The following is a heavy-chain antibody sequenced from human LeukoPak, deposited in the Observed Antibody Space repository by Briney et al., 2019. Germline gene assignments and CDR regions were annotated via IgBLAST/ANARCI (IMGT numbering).Heavy chain of an antibody. CDR3: ARDFYDFWSGSIRFDP. D-gene: IGHD3-3*01. V-gene: IGHV3-30*04. CDR2: ISYDGSDK. CDR1: GFTFSSYA. Sequence: PGGSLRLSCAASGFTFSSYAMHWVRQAPGKGLEWVAVISYDGSDKYYADSVKGRFTISRDNSKNTLYLQMNSLRAEDTAVYYCARDFYDFWSGSIRFDPWGQGTLVTVSS. J-gene: IGHJ5*02.